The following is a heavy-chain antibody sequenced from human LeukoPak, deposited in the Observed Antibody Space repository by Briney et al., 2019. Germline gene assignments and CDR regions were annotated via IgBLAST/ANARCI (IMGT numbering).Heavy chain of an antibody. V-gene: IGHV3-30*03. J-gene: IGHJ4*02. CDR1: GFTFSSYG. Sequence: GGSLRLSCAASGFTFSSYGMHWVRQAPGKGLEWVAVISYDGSNKYYADSVKGRFTISRDNSKNTLYLQMNSLGAEDTAVYYCDVDYYDSSGYIPSRVYWGQGTLVTVSS. CDR2: ISYDGSNK. CDR3: DVDYYDSSGYIPSRVY. D-gene: IGHD3-22*01.